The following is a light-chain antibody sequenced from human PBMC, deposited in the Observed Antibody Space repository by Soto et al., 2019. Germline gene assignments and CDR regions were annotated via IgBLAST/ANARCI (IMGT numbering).Light chain of an antibody. CDR3: QQYGSSSWT. CDR1: QSVSSSY. V-gene: IGKV3-20*01. CDR2: GSS. J-gene: IGKJ1*01. Sequence: EIVLTQSPGTLSLSPGERATLSCRASQSVSSSYLVWYQQKPGQAPRLLIYGSSSRATGIPDRFSGSGSGTDFTLTISRLEPEDSAVYYCQQYGSSSWTFGQGTKVEIK.